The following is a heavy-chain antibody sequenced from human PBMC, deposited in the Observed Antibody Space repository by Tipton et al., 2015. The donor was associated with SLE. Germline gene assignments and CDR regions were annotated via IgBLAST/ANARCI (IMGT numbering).Heavy chain of an antibody. Sequence: SLRLSCAASGFTVSSNYMSWVRRAPGKGLEWVSVIYSCGSTYYADSVKGRFTISRHNSKNTLYLQMNSLRAEDTAVYYCAREGSAAGRYFDLWGRGTLVTVSS. D-gene: IGHD6-13*01. CDR3: AREGSAAGRYFDL. CDR1: GFTVSSNY. J-gene: IGHJ2*01. CDR2: IYSCGST. V-gene: IGHV3-53*04.